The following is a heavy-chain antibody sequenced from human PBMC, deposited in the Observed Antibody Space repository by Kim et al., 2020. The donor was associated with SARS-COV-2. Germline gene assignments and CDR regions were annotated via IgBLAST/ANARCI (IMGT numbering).Heavy chain of an antibody. CDR3: AGVLRGYSYGRSPDYVDF. D-gene: IGHD5-18*01. CDR1: GFTFSSYA. J-gene: IGHJ4*02. CDR2: ISYDGSNK. V-gene: IGHV3-30*04. Sequence: GGSLRLSCAASGFTFSSYAMHWVRQAPGKGLEWVAVISYDGSNKYYADSVKGRFTISRDNSKNTLYLQMNSLRAEDTAVYYCAGVLRGYSYGRSPDYVDFWGQGTRVIVSS.